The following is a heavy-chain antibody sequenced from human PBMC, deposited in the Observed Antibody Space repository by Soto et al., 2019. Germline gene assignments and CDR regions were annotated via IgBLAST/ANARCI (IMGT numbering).Heavy chain of an antibody. J-gene: IGHJ3*02. V-gene: IGHV1-69*13. CDR2: IIPIFGTA. CDR3: ATALKEYSSGWYVRPDAFDI. D-gene: IGHD6-19*01. Sequence: GASVKVSCKASGGTFSSYAISWVRQAPGQGLEWMGGIIPIFGTANYAQKFQGRVTITADESTSTACMELSSLRSEDTAVYYCATALKEYSSGWYVRPDAFDIWGQGTMVTVSS. CDR1: GGTFSSYA.